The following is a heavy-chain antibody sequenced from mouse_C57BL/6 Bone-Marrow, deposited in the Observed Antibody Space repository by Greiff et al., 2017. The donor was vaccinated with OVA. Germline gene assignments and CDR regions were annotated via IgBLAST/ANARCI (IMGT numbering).Heavy chain of an antibody. Sequence: VKLQQPGAELVKPGASVKMSCKASGYTFTSYWITWVKQRPGQGLEWIGDIYPGSGSTNYNEKFKSKATLTVDTSSSTAYMQLSSLTSEDSAVYYCARGYYGSSPIWYFDVWGTGTTVTVSS. V-gene: IGHV1-55*01. CDR1: GYTFTSYW. D-gene: IGHD1-1*01. J-gene: IGHJ1*03. CDR3: ARGYYGSSPIWYFDV. CDR2: IYPGSGST.